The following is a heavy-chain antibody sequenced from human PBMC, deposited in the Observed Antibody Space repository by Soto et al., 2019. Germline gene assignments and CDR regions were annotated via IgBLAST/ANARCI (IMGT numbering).Heavy chain of an antibody. V-gene: IGHV4-34*01. J-gene: IGHJ4*02. CDR3: XXXXXXXXAXX. CDR1: GGSLSGYY. Sequence: QVQLQQWGAGLLKPSETLSLNCAVTGGSLSGYYWSWIRQPPGKGLEWIGEVKDGGHTNYSPSLRGRVTISSXTXNNQXXLXXXXXXXXXTXXXXXXXXXXXXXAXXXDQGSLVTVSS. CDR2: VKDGGHT.